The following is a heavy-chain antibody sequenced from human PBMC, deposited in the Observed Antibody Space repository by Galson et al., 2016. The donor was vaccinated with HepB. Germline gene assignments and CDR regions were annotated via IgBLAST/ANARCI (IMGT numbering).Heavy chain of an antibody. Sequence: SLRPSCAASGFDFRRHAMNWVRQAPGRGLEWISYIAGSGRPIYYADSVKGRFTISRDNAKNSLYLQMNSLRAEDTAVYYCARSLRYYDSPFQLWGQGTLVTVSS. CDR3: ARSLRYYDSPFQL. D-gene: IGHD3-16*01. V-gene: IGHV3-48*03. CDR1: GFDFRRHA. J-gene: IGHJ1*01. CDR2: IAGSGRPI.